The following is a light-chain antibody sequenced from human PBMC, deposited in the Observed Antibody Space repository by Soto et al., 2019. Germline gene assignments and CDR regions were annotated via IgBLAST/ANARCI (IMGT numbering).Light chain of an antibody. V-gene: IGLV1-51*01. Sequence: QSVLTQPPSVSAAPGQDVTISCSGSSSNLAYNSLSWYQQLPGTAPKLLIYDDNKRPSGIPARFSGSKSGTSATLGITGLETGDEADYYCGAWDDSLNVYVLGSGTKLTVL. J-gene: IGLJ1*01. CDR1: SSNLAYNS. CDR3: GAWDDSLNVYV. CDR2: DDN.